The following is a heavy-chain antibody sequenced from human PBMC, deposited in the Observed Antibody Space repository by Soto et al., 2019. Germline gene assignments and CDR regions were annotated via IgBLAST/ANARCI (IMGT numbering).Heavy chain of an antibody. J-gene: IGHJ3*02. Sequence: QVQLVESGGGVVQPGRSPRLSCAASGFTFSNYGMHWVRQAPGKGLEWVAVIWYDGSNEYYADSVKGRFTISRDSSKNTLYLQMNSLRAEDTAIYYCARTHKSIAVGAFDIWGQGTMVTVSS. CDR2: IWYDGSNE. D-gene: IGHD6-19*01. CDR3: ARTHKSIAVGAFDI. V-gene: IGHV3-33*01. CDR1: GFTFSNYG.